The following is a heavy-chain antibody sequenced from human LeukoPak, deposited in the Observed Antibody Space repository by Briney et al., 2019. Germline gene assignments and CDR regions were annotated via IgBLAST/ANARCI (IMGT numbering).Heavy chain of an antibody. J-gene: IGHJ3*02. V-gene: IGHV4-30-2*01. D-gene: IGHD3-16*01. CDR3: ARGGLLRFDFDI. CDR2: IYHSGST. Sequence: PSETLSLTCAVSGGSISSGGYSWSWIRQPPGKGLEWIGYIYHSGSTYYNPSLKSRVTISVDRSKNQFSLKLSSVTAADTAVHYCARGGLLRFDFDIWGQGTMVTVSS. CDR1: GGSISSGGYS.